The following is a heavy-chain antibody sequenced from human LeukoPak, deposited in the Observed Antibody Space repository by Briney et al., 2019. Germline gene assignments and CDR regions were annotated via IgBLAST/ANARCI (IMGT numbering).Heavy chain of an antibody. Sequence: GGSLRLSCAASGFTFSSYAMSWVRQAPGKGLEWVSAISGSGGSTYYADSVKGRFTISRDNSKNTLYLQMNSLRAEDTAVYYCAKDIESNGITIFGVVIPTCYFDYWGQGTLVTVSS. V-gene: IGHV3-23*01. J-gene: IGHJ4*02. CDR2: ISGSGGST. CDR1: GFTFSSYA. D-gene: IGHD3-3*01. CDR3: AKDIESNGITIFGVVIPTCYFDY.